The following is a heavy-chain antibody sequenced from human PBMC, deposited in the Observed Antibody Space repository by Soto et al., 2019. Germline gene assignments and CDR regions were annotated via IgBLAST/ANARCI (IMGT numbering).Heavy chain of an antibody. CDR1: GGSTSSGDYC. CDR2: IYPSGT. Sequence: QVRLQEPGPRLVEPSQTLSLTCTVSGGSTSSGDYCWSWIRQPPGTGLEWIGHIYPSGTYINPSLKRRVTISVDMSKNQFSLKVNSVTAADTAVYYCARGPSGDKVDYWGQGTLVTVSS. J-gene: IGHJ4*02. D-gene: IGHD1-26*01. V-gene: IGHV4-30-4*01. CDR3: ARGPSGDKVDY.